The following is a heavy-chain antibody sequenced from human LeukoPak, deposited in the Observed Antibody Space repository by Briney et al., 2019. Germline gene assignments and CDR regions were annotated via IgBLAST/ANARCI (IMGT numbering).Heavy chain of an antibody. Sequence: ASVKVSCKASGYTFTTYGISWVRQAPGQGLECMGWISAYNGNTNYAQKLQGRVTMTTDTSTSTAYMELRSLRSDDTAVYYCARDRESLGSSGWYDYYYGMDVWGQGTTITVSS. D-gene: IGHD6-19*01. J-gene: IGHJ6*02. CDR2: ISAYNGNT. CDR3: ARDRESLGSSGWYDYYYGMDV. CDR1: GYTFTTYG. V-gene: IGHV1-18*01.